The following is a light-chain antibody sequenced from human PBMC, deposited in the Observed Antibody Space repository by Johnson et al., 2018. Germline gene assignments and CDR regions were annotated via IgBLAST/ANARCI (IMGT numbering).Light chain of an antibody. CDR1: SSNIGNNY. V-gene: IGLV1-51*02. Sequence: QSVLTQPPSVSAAPGLKVTISCSGSSSNIGNNYVSWYQQLPGTAPKILIFENNKRPSGIPDRFSGSKSGTSATLGITGLQTGDEADYYCGTWDSSLSAGNVFGTGTKVTVL. CDR3: GTWDSSLSAGNV. CDR2: ENN. J-gene: IGLJ1*01.